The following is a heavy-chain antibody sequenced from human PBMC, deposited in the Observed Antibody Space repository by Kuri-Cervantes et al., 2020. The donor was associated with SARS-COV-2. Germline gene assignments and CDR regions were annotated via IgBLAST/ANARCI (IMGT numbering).Heavy chain of an antibody. J-gene: IGHJ5*02. CDR1: GYTFTSYG. D-gene: IGHD1-26*01. CDR2: ISAYNGNT. CDR3: ARAHEEDGSGGWFDP. V-gene: IGHV1-18*01. Sequence: ASVKVSCKASGYTFTSYGISWVRRAPGQGLEWMGWISAYNGNTNYAQKFQGRVTMTRDTSTSTVYMELSSLRSEDTAVYYCARAHEEDGSGGWFDPWGQGPRSPSPQ.